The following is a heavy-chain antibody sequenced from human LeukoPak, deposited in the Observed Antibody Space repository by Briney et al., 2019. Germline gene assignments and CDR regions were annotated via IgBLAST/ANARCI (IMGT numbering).Heavy chain of an antibody. Sequence: GGSLRLSCAASGFTFSSYAMHWVRQAPGKGLEWVAVIWYDGSNKYYADSVKGRFTISRDNSKNTLYLQMNSLRAEDTAVYYCARDTDSSGYYWDYYYYYGMDVWGQGTTVTVSS. CDR1: GFTFSSYA. V-gene: IGHV3-33*08. J-gene: IGHJ6*02. CDR2: IWYDGSNK. D-gene: IGHD3-22*01. CDR3: ARDTDSSGYYWDYYYYYGMDV.